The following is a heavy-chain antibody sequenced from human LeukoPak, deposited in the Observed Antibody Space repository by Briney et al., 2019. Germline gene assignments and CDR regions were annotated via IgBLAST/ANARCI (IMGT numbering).Heavy chain of an antibody. CDR3: VKDAFSYNGVYDAFDI. CDR1: GFTFSSYW. CDR2: ITNDGIGT. J-gene: IGHJ3*02. V-gene: IGHV3-74*01. Sequence: GGSLRLSCAASGFTFSSYWMQWFRQAPGKGLVWVSRITNDGIGTVYADSVKGRFTISRDNSKDTLYLQMNSLKAEDTAVYYCVKDAFSYNGVYDAFDIWGQGTMVTVSS. D-gene: IGHD3-3*01.